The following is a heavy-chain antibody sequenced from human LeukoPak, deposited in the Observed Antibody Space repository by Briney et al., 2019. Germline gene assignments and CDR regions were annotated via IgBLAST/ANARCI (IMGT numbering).Heavy chain of an antibody. CDR2: ISAYNGNT. D-gene: IGHD3-22*01. V-gene: IGHV1-18*01. CDR1: GYTFTSYG. Sequence: AASVKVSCKASGYTFTSYGISWVRQAPGQGLEWMGWISAYNGNTNYAQKLQGRVTMTTDTSTSTAYMELRSLRSEDTAVYYCARYSNYYDTPYYFDYWGQGTLVTVSS. J-gene: IGHJ4*02. CDR3: ARYSNYYDTPYYFDY.